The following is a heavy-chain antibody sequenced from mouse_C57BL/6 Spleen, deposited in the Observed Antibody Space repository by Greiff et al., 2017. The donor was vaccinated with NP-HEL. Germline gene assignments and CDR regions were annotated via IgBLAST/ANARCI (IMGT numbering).Heavy chain of an antibody. D-gene: IGHD2-1*01. CDR3: ALIYYDYNAMDY. CDR1: GYTFTSYW. CDR2: IDPSDSET. V-gene: IGHV1-52*01. Sequence: QVQLQQPGAELVRPGSSVKLSCKASGYTFTSYWMHWVKQRPIQGLEWIGNIDPSDSETHYTQKFKDKATLTVDKSSSTAYMQLSSLTSEDSAVYYCALIYYDYNAMDYWGQGTSVTVSS. J-gene: IGHJ4*01.